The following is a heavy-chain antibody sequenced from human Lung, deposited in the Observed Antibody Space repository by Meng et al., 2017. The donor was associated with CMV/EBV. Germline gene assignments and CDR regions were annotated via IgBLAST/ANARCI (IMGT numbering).Heavy chain of an antibody. CDR1: GFTFSSYW. CDR2: IKQDGSEK. CDR3: ARVRKAVVSPNYFDY. Sequence: GESLKISCAASGFTFSSYWMSWVRQAPGKGLEWVANIKQDGSEKYYVDSVKGRFTISGDNAKNSLYLQMNSLRAEDTAVYYCARVRKAVVSPNYFDYWGQGTLVTGSS. V-gene: IGHV3-7*01. J-gene: IGHJ4*02. D-gene: IGHD6-19*01.